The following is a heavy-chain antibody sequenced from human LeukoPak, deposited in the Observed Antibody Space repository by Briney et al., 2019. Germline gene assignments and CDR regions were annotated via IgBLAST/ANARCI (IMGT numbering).Heavy chain of an antibody. CDR1: GFTFSSYG. J-gene: IGHJ4*02. CDR3: AKIWVVIKPGTGGSGTPVDY. Sequence: GGSLRLSCAASGFTFSSYGMHWVRQAPGKGLEWVAVISYDGSNKYYADSVKGRFTISRDNSKNTLYLQMNSLRAEDTAVYYCAKIWVVIKPGTGGSGTPVDYWGQGTLVTVSS. CDR2: ISYDGSNK. V-gene: IGHV3-30*18. D-gene: IGHD3-10*01.